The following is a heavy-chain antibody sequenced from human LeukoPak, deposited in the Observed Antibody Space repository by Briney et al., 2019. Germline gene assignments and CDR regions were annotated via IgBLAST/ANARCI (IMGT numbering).Heavy chain of an antibody. CDR3: VRGTGY. CDR2: ISSNGDNT. V-gene: IGHV3-64D*06. Sequence: GGSLRLSCSVSGFTFSTYVMHWVRQAPGKGLEYVSAISSNGDNTYYADSVKGRFTISRDNSKNTLYLQMSSLRANDTAVYYCVRGTGYWGQGTLVTVSS. J-gene: IGHJ4*02. CDR1: GFTFSTYV.